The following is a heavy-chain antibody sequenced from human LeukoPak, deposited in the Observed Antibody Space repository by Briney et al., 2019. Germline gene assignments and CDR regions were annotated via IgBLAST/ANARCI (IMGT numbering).Heavy chain of an antibody. Sequence: LPGGSLSLSCAASGFTFSSYWMSWVRQAPGKGLEWVANIKQDGSEKYYVDSVKGRFTISRDNAKNSLYLQMNSLRAEDTAVYYCARDLDSSGWYAYYYYYGMDVWGQGTTVTVSS. CDR3: ARDLDSSGWYAYYYYYGMDV. CDR2: IKQDGSEK. J-gene: IGHJ6*02. D-gene: IGHD6-19*01. CDR1: GFTFSSYW. V-gene: IGHV3-7*01.